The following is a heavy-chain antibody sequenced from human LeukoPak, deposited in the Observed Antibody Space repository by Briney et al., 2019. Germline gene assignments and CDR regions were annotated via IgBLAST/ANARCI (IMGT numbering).Heavy chain of an antibody. CDR2: IDPNSGGT. V-gene: IGHV1-2*02. D-gene: IGHD5-18*01. J-gene: IGHJ4*02. Sequence: ASVKVSCKASGYTFTSYYMHWVRQAPGQGLEWMGWIDPNSGGTNYAQKFQGRVTMTRDTSISTAYMELSRLRSDDTAVYYCARGPSRGYSYGFAYWGQGTLVTVSS. CDR1: GYTFTSYY. CDR3: ARGPSRGYSYGFAY.